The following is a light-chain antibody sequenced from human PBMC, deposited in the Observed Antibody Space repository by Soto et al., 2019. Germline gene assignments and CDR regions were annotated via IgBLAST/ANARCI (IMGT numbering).Light chain of an antibody. CDR1: QSVSGN. CDR2: GVS. CDR3: QQRNNRPLT. Sequence: EIVMSQSPVTLSVSPGERATLYCRASQSVSGNLAWYQQKPGQAPSLLLYGVSNRATAIPATFSGSGSGTDFTLTIISLEPEDFAVYYCQQRNNRPLTFGGGTKVDIK. V-gene: IGKV3-11*01. J-gene: IGKJ4*01.